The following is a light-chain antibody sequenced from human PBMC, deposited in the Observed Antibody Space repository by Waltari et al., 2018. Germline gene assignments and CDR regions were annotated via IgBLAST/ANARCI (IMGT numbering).Light chain of an antibody. J-gene: IGLJ2*01. CDR3: NSFTSSNTVI. Sequence: QSALTQPASVSGSPGQSITISCTGTSSDIGRYNYVSWFQQHPGKAPKLMFYDVRNRPSGVSNRFSGSKSDYTASLTISGLQAEDEAVYFCNSFTSSNTVIFGGGTKLTV. CDR1: SSDIGRYNY. CDR2: DVR. V-gene: IGLV2-14*03.